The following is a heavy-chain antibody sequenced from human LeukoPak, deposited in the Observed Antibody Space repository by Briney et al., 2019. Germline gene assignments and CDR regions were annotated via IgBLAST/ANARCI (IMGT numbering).Heavy chain of an antibody. Sequence: ASVQVSCKASGGTFSSYAISWVRQAPGQGLEWMGWISAYNGNTNYAQKLQGRVTMTRDTSTSTAYMELRSLRSDDTAVYYCAREGVGSSSGGDFDYWGQGTLVTVSS. V-gene: IGHV1-18*01. CDR3: AREGVGSSSGGDFDY. J-gene: IGHJ4*02. CDR1: GGTFSSYA. D-gene: IGHD6-6*01. CDR2: ISAYNGNT.